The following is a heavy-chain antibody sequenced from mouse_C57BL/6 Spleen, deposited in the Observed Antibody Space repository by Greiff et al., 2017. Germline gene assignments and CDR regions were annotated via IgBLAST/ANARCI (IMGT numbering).Heavy chain of an antibody. J-gene: IGHJ2*01. CDR1: GYTFTSYT. CDR3: ARREVTTRDFDY. CDR2: INPSSGYT. Sequence: VQLQQSGAELARPGASVKMSCKASGYTFTSYTMHWVKQRPGQGLEWIGYINPSSGYTKYNQKFKDKATLTADKSSSTAYMQRSSLTSEDSAVYYCARREVTTRDFDYWGQGTTLTVSS. V-gene: IGHV1-4*01. D-gene: IGHD2-2*01.